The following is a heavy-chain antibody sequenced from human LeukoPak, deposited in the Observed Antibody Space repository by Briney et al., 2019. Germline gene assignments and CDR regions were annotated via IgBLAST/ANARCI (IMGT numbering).Heavy chain of an antibody. CDR2: IDPSSTYI. J-gene: IGHJ4*02. D-gene: IGHD2-2*01. Sequence: TGGSLRLSCAASGFTFNVYAMHWVRQAPGKGLEWVSAIDPSSTYIYYADSVKGRFTISRDNAENSLYLQMNSLRVEDTAVYYCARAPTVLVGYCSSSSCQADYWGQGTLVTVSS. CDR1: GFTFNVYA. V-gene: IGHV3-21*01. CDR3: ARAPTVLVGYCSSSSCQADY.